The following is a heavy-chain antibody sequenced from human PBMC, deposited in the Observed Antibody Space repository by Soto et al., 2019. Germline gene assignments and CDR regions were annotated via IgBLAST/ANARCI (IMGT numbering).Heavy chain of an antibody. CDR1: GFTFSNAW. V-gene: IGHV3-15*01. J-gene: IGHJ4*02. CDR2: IKSKTDGGTT. Sequence: PGGSLRLSCAASGFTFSNAWMSWVRQAPGKGLEWVGRIKSKTDGGTTDYAAPVKGRFTISRDDSKNTLYLQMNSLKTEDTAVYYCTTDLYYDFWSGWVPGGYWGQGTLVTVSS. CDR3: TTDLYYDFWSGWVPGGY. D-gene: IGHD3-3*01.